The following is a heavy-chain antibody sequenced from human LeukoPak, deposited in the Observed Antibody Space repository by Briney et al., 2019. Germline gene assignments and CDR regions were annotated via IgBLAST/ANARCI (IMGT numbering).Heavy chain of an antibody. D-gene: IGHD3-22*01. CDR2: INAGNGNT. J-gene: IGHJ4*02. CDR1: GYTFTSYT. Sequence: ASVKVSCKASGYTFTSYTMHWVRQAPGQRLEWMGWINAGNGNTKYSQKFQGRVTITRDTSATTAYMELSSLRSEDTAVYYCARGVGYYDSSGYPYWGQGALVTVSS. V-gene: IGHV1-3*01. CDR3: ARGVGYYDSSGYPY.